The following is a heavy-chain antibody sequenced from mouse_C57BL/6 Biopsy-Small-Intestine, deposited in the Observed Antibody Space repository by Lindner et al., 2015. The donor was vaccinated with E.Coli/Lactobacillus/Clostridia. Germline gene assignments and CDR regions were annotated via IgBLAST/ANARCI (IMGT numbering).Heavy chain of an antibody. CDR3: ARNYGSSWRVDY. CDR2: INPRSGDT. CDR1: GYAFTNYL. D-gene: IGHD1-1*01. Sequence: VQLQESGAELVRPETSVKVSCKASGYAFTNYLIEWVKQRPGQGLEWIGVINPRSGDTNYNEKFKGKATLTADKSSSTAYMQLSSLTSEDSAVYFCARNYGSSWRVDYWGQGTTLTVSS. V-gene: IGHV1-54*01. J-gene: IGHJ2*01.